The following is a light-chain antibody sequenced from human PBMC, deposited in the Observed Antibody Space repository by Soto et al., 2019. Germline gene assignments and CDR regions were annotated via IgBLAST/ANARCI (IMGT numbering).Light chain of an antibody. V-gene: IGKV3-20*01. CDR3: QQYDTSPIT. Sequence: ESVLMQAPGTLSLSQGERATLSCRTSQSVSSAYLAWYQQRPGQAPRLLIYRASSRATGIPDRFSGSGSGTDFTLTISRLEPEDFAVYYCQQYDTSPITFGGGTKVDIK. CDR1: QSVSSAY. J-gene: IGKJ4*01. CDR2: RAS.